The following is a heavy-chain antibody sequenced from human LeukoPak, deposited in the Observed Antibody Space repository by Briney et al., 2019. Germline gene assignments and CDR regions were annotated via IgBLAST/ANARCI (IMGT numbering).Heavy chain of an antibody. CDR1: GFTSSSYA. CDR2: ISGSGGST. D-gene: IGHD6-19*01. J-gene: IGHJ3*02. Sequence: GGSLRLSCAASGFTSSSYAMSWVRQAPGKGLEWVSAISGSGGSTYYADSVKGRFTISRDNSKNTLYLQMNSLRAEDTAVYYCAKALAVAYAFDIWGQGTMVTVSS. V-gene: IGHV3-23*01. CDR3: AKALAVAYAFDI.